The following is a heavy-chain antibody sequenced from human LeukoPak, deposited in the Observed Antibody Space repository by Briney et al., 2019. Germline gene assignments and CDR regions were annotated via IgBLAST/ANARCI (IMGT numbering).Heavy chain of an antibody. V-gene: IGHV4-34*01. CDR3: ARFLVGASPDY. J-gene: IGHJ4*02. CDR2: INHSGST. D-gene: IGHD1-26*01. Sequence: SETLSLTCAVYGGSFSGYYWSWIRQPPGKGLEWIGEINHSGSTNYNPSLESRVTISVDTSKSQFSLKLSSVTAADTAVYYCARFLVGASPDYWGQGTLVTVSS. CDR1: GGSFSGYY.